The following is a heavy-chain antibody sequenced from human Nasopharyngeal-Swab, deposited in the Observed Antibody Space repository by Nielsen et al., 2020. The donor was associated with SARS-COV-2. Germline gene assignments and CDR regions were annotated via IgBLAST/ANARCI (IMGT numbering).Heavy chain of an antibody. Sequence: GESLKISCAASGFSFSSYAMNWVRQAPGKGLEWVAIIYSGGSSTYFADSVKGRFTTSRDDSSNTLYLQMSSLRAEDTAVYYCAKSIDPMGYGLDVWGLGTTVTVSS. V-gene: IGHV3-23*03. D-gene: IGHD3-10*01. J-gene: IGHJ6*02. CDR2: IYSGGSST. CDR1: GFSFSSYA. CDR3: AKSIDPMGYGLDV.